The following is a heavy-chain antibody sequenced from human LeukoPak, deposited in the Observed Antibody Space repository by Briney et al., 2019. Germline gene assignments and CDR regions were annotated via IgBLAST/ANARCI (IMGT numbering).Heavy chain of an antibody. V-gene: IGHV4-59*01. CDR1: GGSISSYY. CDR3: ASYSSGKGFDY. D-gene: IGHD6-19*01. J-gene: IGHJ4*02. CDR2: IYYSGST. Sequence: SETLSLTCTVSGGSISSYYWSWIRQPPGKGLEWIGYIYYSGSTNYNPSLKSRVTISVDTSKNQFSLKLSSVTAADTAVYYCASYSSGKGFDYWGQGTLVTVSS.